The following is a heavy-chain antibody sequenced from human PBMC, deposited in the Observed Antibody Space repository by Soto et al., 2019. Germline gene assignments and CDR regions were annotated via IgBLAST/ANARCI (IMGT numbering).Heavy chain of an antibody. CDR2: INPNSGGT. Sequence: ASVKVSCQASGYTFTGYYMHWVRQAPGQGLEWKGWINPNSGGTNYAQKFQGWVTMTRDTSISTAYMELSRLRSDDTAVYYCARVAGIPPYGMDVWGQGTTVTVSS. CDR1: GYTFTGYY. J-gene: IGHJ6*02. CDR3: ARVAGIPPYGMDV. V-gene: IGHV1-2*04.